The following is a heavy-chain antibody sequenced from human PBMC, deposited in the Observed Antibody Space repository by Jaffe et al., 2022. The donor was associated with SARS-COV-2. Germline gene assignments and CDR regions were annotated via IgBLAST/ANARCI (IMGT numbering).Heavy chain of an antibody. CDR2: ISSDGGSA. V-gene: IGHV3-30*03. J-gene: IGHJ1*01. D-gene: IGHD3-10*01. Sequence: QVQLVESGGGVVQAERSLRLSCAASGFTFSYYGLHWVRQAPGKGLEWVALISSDGGSADYAHSVKGRFTISRDNSKNMLYLQMNSLRPDDTAVYYCARDGPVSWFGDSRWGQGTLVTVSS. CDR1: GFTFSYYG. CDR3: ARDGPVSWFGDSR.